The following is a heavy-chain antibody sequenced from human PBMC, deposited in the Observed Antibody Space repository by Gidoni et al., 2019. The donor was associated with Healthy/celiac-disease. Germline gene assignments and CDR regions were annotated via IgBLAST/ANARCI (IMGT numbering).Heavy chain of an antibody. CDR3: ARDRRSYDIFFDY. Sequence: QVQLVESGGGVVQPGRSLRLSCAASGFTFSSYGMHWVRQAPGKGLEWVAVIWYDGSNKYYADSVKGRFTISRDNSKNTLYLQMNSLRAEDTAVYYCARDRRSYDIFFDYWGQGTLVTVSS. CDR2: IWYDGSNK. CDR1: GFTFSSYG. V-gene: IGHV3-33*01. D-gene: IGHD1-26*01. J-gene: IGHJ4*02.